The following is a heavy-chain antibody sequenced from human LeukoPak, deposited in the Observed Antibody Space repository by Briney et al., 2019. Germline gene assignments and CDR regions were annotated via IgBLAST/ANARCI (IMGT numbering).Heavy chain of an antibody. D-gene: IGHD3-10*01. Sequence: GGSLRLSCAASEFTFSSYWMSWVRQAPGRGLEWVANIKGDGTEKYYVDSVKGRFTISRDNAKNSLFLHMNNVRAEDTAVYYCSRLSAMLRGPEAFYYFEYWGQGALVTVSS. CDR3: SRLSAMLRGPEAFYYFEY. J-gene: IGHJ4*02. CDR2: IKGDGTEK. V-gene: IGHV3-7*01. CDR1: EFTFSSYW.